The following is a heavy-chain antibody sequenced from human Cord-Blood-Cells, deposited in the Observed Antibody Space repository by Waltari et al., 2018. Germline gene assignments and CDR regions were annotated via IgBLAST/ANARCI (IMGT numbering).Heavy chain of an antibody. V-gene: IGHV4-39*01. CDR2: IYYSGGT. D-gene: IGHD6-13*01. CDR3: ARFIAAAGDYYFDY. J-gene: IGHJ4*02. CDR1: GGSISSSSYY. Sequence: QLRLQESGPGLVKPSETPSLTCTVSGGSISSSSYYWGWIRQPPGKGLEWIGSIYYSGGTYYNPSLKSRVTISVDTSKNQFSLKLSSVTAADTAVYYCARFIAAAGDYYFDYWGQGTLVTVSS.